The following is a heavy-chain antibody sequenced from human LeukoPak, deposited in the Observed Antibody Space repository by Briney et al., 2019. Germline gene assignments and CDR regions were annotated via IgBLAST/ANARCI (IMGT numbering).Heavy chain of an antibody. D-gene: IGHD3-3*01. CDR2: ISGSGGST. CDR1: GFTFSSYA. V-gene: IGHV3-23*01. J-gene: IGHJ3*02. Sequence: GGSLRLSCAASGFTFSSYAMSWVRQAPGKGLEWVSAISGSGGSTYYADSVKGRFTISRDNSKNTLYLQMNSLRAEDTAVYYCAKPPRITIFGVADAFDIWGQGTMVTVSS. CDR3: AKPPRITIFGVADAFDI.